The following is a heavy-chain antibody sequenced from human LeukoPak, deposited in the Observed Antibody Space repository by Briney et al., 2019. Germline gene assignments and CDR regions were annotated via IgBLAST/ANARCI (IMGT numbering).Heavy chain of an antibody. D-gene: IGHD3-10*01. Sequence: ASETLSLTCTVSGDSVTSGTFYWAWLRQPPGKGLEWIATVYYTGSTYYNPSLKSRVTISIDTSKNQFSLKLRSVVAPDTALYYCACHSGSGSLSRPFDPWGQGTLVTVSS. CDR3: ACHSGSGSLSRPFDP. J-gene: IGHJ5*02. CDR1: GDSVTSGTFY. CDR2: VYYTGST. V-gene: IGHV4-39*01.